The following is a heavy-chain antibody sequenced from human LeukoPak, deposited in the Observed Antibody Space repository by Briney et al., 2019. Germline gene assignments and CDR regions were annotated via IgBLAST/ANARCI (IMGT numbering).Heavy chain of an antibody. CDR3: ARDGGSNNYWFDP. D-gene: IGHD4-23*01. CDR2: INQSGRT. CDR1: GEPFRTYY. Sequence: SETPSLTCAIHGEPFRTYYACWIRHPPEKGLEWIGEINQSGRTDYNPSLKSRVTISVDTSKNQFSLKLKSVTAADTAVYYCARDGGSNNYWFDPWGQGMLVSVSS. J-gene: IGHJ5*02. V-gene: IGHV4-34*01.